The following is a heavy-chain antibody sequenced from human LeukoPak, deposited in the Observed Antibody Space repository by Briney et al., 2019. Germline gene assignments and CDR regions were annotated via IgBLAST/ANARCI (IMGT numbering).Heavy chain of an antibody. CDR2: IGSGIST. V-gene: IGHV3-23*01. CDR1: GFTFSSYA. D-gene: IGHD6-13*01. J-gene: IGHJ4*02. Sequence: GGSLRLSCAASGFTFSSYAMNWVRQAPGKGLEWVSHIGSGISTYFADSVKGRFTISRDNSKNTLYLQMNNLRAEDTAIYYCAKDRAPAAGEDYFDYWGQGTLVTVSS. CDR3: AKDRAPAAGEDYFDY.